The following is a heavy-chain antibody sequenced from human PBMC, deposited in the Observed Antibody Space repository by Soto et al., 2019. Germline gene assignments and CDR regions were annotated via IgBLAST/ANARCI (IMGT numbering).Heavy chain of an antibody. J-gene: IGHJ4*02. CDR2: IAYDGTIK. D-gene: IGHD1-26*01. V-gene: IGHV3-30-3*01. Sequence: QEQLVESGGDVVQPGRSLTLSCAASGFTFSANAMHWVRQAPGKGLEWVAVIAYDGTIKIYRDSVKGRFTISRDDSKSTLYLQIISLRPEDTAVYYCARDKIKGAPDYLDSWGQGTLVTVSS. CDR1: GFTFSANA. CDR3: ARDKIKGAPDYLDS.